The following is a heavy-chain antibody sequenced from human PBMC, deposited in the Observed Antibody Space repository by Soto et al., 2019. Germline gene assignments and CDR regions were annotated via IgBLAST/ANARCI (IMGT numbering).Heavy chain of an antibody. V-gene: IGHV4-34*01. Sequence: SETLSLTCAVYGGSFSGYYWSRIRQPPGKGLEWIGEINHSGSTNYNPSLKSRVTISVDTSKNQFSLKLSSVTAADTAVYYCARGLYYYDSSGNAYFDYWGQGTLVTVSS. CDR3: ARGLYYYDSSGNAYFDY. J-gene: IGHJ4*02. CDR2: INHSGST. D-gene: IGHD3-22*01. CDR1: GGSFSGYY.